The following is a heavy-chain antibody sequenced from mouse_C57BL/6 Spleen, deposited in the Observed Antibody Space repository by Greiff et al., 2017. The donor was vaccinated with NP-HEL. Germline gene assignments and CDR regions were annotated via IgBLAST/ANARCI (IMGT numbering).Heavy chain of an antibody. Sequence: EVQVVESGGDLVKPGGSLKLSCAASGFTFSSYGMSWVRQTPDKRLEWVATISSGGSYTYYPDSVKGRFTISRDNAKNTLYLQMSSLKSEDTAMYYCARPFKGYFDYWGQGTTLTVSS. V-gene: IGHV5-6*01. CDR1: GFTFSSYG. CDR2: ISSGGSYT. CDR3: ARPFKGYFDY. J-gene: IGHJ2*01.